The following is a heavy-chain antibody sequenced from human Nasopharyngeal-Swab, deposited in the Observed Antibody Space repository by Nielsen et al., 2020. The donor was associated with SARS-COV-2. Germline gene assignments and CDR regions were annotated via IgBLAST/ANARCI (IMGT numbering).Heavy chain of an antibody. CDR1: GFTFNNYN. J-gene: IGHJ6*02. CDR3: ARDGLDYDFWSAYFMDV. D-gene: IGHD3-3*01. Sequence: GESLKIPCAASGFTFNNYNFNWVRQAPGKGLEWVSSIKSSSSYIYYADSVKGRFTISRDNAKNSLYLQMNSLRAEDTAVYYCARDGLDYDFWSAYFMDVWGQGTTVTVSS. CDR2: IKSSSSYI. V-gene: IGHV3-21*01.